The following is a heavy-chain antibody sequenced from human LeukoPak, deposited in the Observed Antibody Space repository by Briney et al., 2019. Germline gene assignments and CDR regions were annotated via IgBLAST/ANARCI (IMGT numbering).Heavy chain of an antibody. CDR1: GFTFSSYW. CDR3: ARDPAIVRGSGSYYDAFDI. J-gene: IGHJ3*02. V-gene: IGHV3-74*01. CDR2: INSDGSST. Sequence: GGSLRLSCAASGFTFSSYWMHWVRQAPGKGLVWVSRINSDGSSTSYADSVKGRFTISRDNAKNTLYLQMNSLRAEDTAVYYCARDPAIVRGSGSYYDAFDIWGQGTMVTVSS. D-gene: IGHD3-10*01.